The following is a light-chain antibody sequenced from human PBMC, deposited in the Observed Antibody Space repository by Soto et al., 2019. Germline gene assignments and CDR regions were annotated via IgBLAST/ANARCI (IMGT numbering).Light chain of an antibody. Sequence: SLGASVKLTCTLSSGHSSYAIAWHQQQPEKGPRYLMKLNSDGSHSKGDGIPDRFSGSSSGTERYLTISSLQSEDEADYFCQTWGTGLLVFGGGTKLTVL. V-gene: IGLV4-69*01. CDR1: SGHSSYA. CDR2: LNSDGSH. J-gene: IGLJ3*02. CDR3: QTWGTGLLV.